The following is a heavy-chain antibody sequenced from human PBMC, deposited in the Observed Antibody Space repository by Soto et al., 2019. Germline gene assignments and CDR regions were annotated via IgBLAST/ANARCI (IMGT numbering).Heavy chain of an antibody. CDR2: ITISGRTT. J-gene: IGHJ6*02. Sequence: GGSLRLSCAASGFTFSDYYMNWIRQAPGKGLEWVSYITISGRTTDYAAPVKGRFTISRDDSKNTLYLQMNSLKTEDTAVYYCTSLHSYCISTSCYMRYYYYGMDVWGQGTTVTVSS. D-gene: IGHD2-2*01. CDR3: TSLHSYCISTSCYMRYYYYGMDV. CDR1: GFTFSDYY. V-gene: IGHV3-15*01.